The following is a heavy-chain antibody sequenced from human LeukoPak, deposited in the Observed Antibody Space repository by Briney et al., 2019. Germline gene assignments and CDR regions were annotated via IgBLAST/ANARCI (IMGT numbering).Heavy chain of an antibody. J-gene: IGHJ4*02. V-gene: IGHV4-34*01. D-gene: IGHD6-13*01. CDR1: GGSFSGYY. CDR2: INHSGST. Sequence: SETLSLTCAVYGGSFSGYYWSWIRQPPGKGLEWVGEINHSGSTNYNPSLKSRVTISVDTSKNQFSLKLSSVTAADTAVYYCARVPHYSSSWYGPLDYWGQGTLVTVSS. CDR3: ARVPHYSSSWYGPLDY.